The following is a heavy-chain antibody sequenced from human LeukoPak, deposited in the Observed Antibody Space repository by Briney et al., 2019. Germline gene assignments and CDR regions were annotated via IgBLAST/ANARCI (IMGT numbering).Heavy chain of an antibody. CDR1: GFTFSSYA. J-gene: IGHJ4*02. CDR2: ISGSGGST. V-gene: IGHV3-23*01. D-gene: IGHD3-22*01. Sequence: PGGSLRLSCAASGFTFSSYAMSWVRQAPGKGLEWVSAISGSGGSTYYADSVKGRFTISRDNSKNTLYLQMNSLRAEDTAVYYCAKEIENYHDSNPYYFDYWGQGTLVTVSS. CDR3: AKEIENYHDSNPYYFDY.